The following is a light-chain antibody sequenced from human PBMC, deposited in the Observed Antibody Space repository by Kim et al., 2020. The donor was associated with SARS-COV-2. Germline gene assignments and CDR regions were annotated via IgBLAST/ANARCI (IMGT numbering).Light chain of an antibody. CDR2: DST. J-gene: IGLJ3*02. CDR3: RTYDSSLSGSL. V-gene: IGLV1-40*01. Sequence: GTISCTGSSTNVGAGHDVRWCQQLLGAAPTHLIYDSTTRPSWIADRFSGSKTGASAALAITGIQAEDEADYYCRTYDSSLSGSLFGGGTKLTVL. CDR1: STNVGAGHD.